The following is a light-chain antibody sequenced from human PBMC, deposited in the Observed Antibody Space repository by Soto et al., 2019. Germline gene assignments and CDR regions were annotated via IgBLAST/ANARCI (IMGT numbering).Light chain of an antibody. V-gene: IGKV3-20*01. CDR1: QSVSSSS. CDR2: GAS. Sequence: EIVLTQAPGTLSLSPGERATLSCRASQSVSSSSLAWYQQKPGQAPRLLIYGASSSATGIPDRVSGSRSGTDFTLTISRLEPEDVAVYYWQQYGSSSLTFGGGTKVEIK. CDR3: QQYGSSSLT. J-gene: IGKJ4*01.